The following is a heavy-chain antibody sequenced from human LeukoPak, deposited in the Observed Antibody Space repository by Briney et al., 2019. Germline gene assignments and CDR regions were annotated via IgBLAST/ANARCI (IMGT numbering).Heavy chain of an antibody. Sequence: GGSLRLSCAASGFTFSRYEMNWVSQAPGKGLEWVSYISSSGSTIYYADSVKGRFTMSRDDSKSSLYLQMDSLRAEDTAVYFCARVRPGTTYFDYWGQGTLVTVSS. CDR3: ARVRPGTTYFDY. V-gene: IGHV3-48*03. CDR1: GFTFSRYE. CDR2: ISSSGSTI. D-gene: IGHD1-1*01. J-gene: IGHJ4*02.